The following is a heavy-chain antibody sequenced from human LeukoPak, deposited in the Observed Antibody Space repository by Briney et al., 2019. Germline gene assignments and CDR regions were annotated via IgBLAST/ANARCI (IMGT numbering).Heavy chain of an antibody. D-gene: IGHD1-1*01. V-gene: IGHV4-59*01. CDR2: IYYSGST. J-gene: IGHJ4*02. CDR3: ARHTTYPHFDY. Sequence: PSETLPLTCNVSGGSISSYYWNWIRQPPGKGLEWIGYIYYSGSTNYNPSLKSRVTISIDTSRNQFSLKLSAVTAADTAVYYCARHTTYPHFDYWGQGTPVTVSS. CDR1: GGSISSYY.